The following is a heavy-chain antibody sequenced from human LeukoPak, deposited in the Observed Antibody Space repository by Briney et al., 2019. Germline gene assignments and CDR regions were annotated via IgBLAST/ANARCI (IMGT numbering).Heavy chain of an antibody. J-gene: IGHJ4*02. D-gene: IGHD3-3*02. CDR3: ARAGDPSIQFDY. Sequence: KSSETLSLTCTVSGGSISSHYWSWIRQPSGKGLEWIGYIYYGGSTNYNPSLKSRVTISVDTSKNQFSLKLSSVTAADTAVYYCARAGDPSIQFDYWGQGTLVTVSS. CDR1: GGSISSHY. V-gene: IGHV4-59*11. CDR2: IYYGGST.